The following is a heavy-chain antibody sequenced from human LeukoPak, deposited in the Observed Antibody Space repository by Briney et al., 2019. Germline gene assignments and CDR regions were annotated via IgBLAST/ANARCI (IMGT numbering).Heavy chain of an antibody. V-gene: IGHV3-21*01. CDR1: GFTLSIYS. J-gene: IGHJ4*02. D-gene: IGHD3-10*01. CDR2: ITSTSAYI. CDR3: ARGSSGSYYTLFDC. Sequence: GGSLRLSCAASGFTLSIYSMSWVRQAPGKGLEWVSSITSTSAYIYYTDSLKGRFTISRDNAKNSLYLQMDSLRAEDTAVYYCARGSSGSYYTLFDCWGQGTLVTVSS.